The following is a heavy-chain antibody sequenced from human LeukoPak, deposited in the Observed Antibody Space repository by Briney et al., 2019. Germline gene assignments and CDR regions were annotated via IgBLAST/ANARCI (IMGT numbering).Heavy chain of an antibody. CDR3: AWNHYMDV. J-gene: IGHJ6*03. CDR2: INHSGST. V-gene: IGHV4-34*01. CDR1: GGSFSGYY. Sequence: KPSETLSLTCAVYGGSFSGYYWSWIRQPPGKGLEWIGEINHSGSTNYNPSLKSRVTMSLDTSKNQFSLTLSSVTAADTAIYFCAWNHYMDVWGKGTAVTISS. D-gene: IGHD1-1*01.